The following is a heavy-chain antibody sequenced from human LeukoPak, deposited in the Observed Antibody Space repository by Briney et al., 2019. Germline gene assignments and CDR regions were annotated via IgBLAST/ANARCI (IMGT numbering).Heavy chain of an antibody. CDR1: GYTFTSYG. Sequence: ASVKVSCKASGYTFTSYGITWVRQAPGQGLEWMGWISVYSGHTNYAQNLQGRVTMTTDTSSTIAYMELRSLRYDDTAVYYCARVPILLTSGDLEPNIDGFDIWGQGTMVTVSS. V-gene: IGHV1-18*01. CDR3: ARVPILLTSGDLEPNIDGFDI. D-gene: IGHD3-10*01. CDR2: ISVYSGHT. J-gene: IGHJ3*02.